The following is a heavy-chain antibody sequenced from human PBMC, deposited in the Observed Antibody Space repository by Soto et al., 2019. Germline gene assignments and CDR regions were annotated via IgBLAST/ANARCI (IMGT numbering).Heavy chain of an antibody. Sequence: ASVTVSCKISGYTLTDLSMHWVRQAPGKGLEWMGGFDPEDGETIYAQKFQGRVTMTEDTSTDTAYMELSSLRSEDTAVYYCARDNDGIVGAPSPWGQGTLVTVSS. D-gene: IGHD1-26*01. CDR1: GYTLTDLS. CDR3: ARDNDGIVGAPSP. V-gene: IGHV1-24*01. J-gene: IGHJ5*02. CDR2: FDPEDGET.